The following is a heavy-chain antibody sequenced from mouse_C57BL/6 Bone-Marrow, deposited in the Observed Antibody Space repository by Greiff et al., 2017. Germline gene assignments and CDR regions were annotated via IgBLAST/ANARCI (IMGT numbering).Heavy chain of an antibody. CDR2: IYPRDGST. CDR3: ARLEFDGSGGDWYFDV. J-gene: IGHJ1*03. CDR1: GYTFTSYD. V-gene: IGHV1-85*01. Sequence: QVQLQQSGPELVKPGASVKLSCKASGYTFTSYDINWVKQRPGQGLEWIGWIYPRDGSTKYNEKFKGKATLTVDTSSRTAYMELHSLTPEDSAVYFCARLEFDGSGGDWYFDVWGTGTTVTVSS. D-gene: IGHD1-1*01.